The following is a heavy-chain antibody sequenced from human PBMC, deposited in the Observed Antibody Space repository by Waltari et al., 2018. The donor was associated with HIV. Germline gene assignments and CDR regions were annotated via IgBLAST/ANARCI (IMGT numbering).Heavy chain of an antibody. CDR1: GFTFDDYA. CDR3: AKDIGGNYGCSGGSCYYYYYGMDV. D-gene: IGHD2-15*01. Sequence: EVQLVESGGGLVQPGRSLRLSCAASGFTFDDYAMHWVRQAPGKGLEWVSGISWNSGSIGYADSVKGRFTISRDNAKNSLYLQMNSLRAEDTALYYCAKDIGGNYGCSGGSCYYYYYGMDVWGQGTTVTVSS. V-gene: IGHV3-9*01. J-gene: IGHJ6*02. CDR2: ISWNSGSI.